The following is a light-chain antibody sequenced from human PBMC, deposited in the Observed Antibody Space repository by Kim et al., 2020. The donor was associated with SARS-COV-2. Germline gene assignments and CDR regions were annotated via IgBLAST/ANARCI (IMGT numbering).Light chain of an antibody. CDR3: QQYYYWRA. CDR1: QNIRTD. CDR2: DAS. V-gene: IGKV3-15*01. J-gene: IGKJ5*01. Sequence: LSVAPGESVTLSCRASQNIRTDLAWYQQKPGQVPRVLIYDASTRAAGIPARFSGSGSGTEFTLTIASLQSEDSAVYYCQQYYYWRAFGQGTRLEIK.